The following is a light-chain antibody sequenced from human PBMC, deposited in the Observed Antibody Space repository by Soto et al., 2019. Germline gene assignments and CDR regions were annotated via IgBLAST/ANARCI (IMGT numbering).Light chain of an antibody. Sequence: QSTLTQPASVSGSPGQSITISCTGTSSDIGRYNFVSLYQQHPDKAPKLMIYEVTNRPPGVSDRFSGSKSGKTASLTISGLQAEDEADYYCSSYTSSSTWVFGGGTK. V-gene: IGLV2-14*01. J-gene: IGLJ3*02. CDR3: SSYTSSSTWV. CDR1: SSDIGRYNF. CDR2: EVT.